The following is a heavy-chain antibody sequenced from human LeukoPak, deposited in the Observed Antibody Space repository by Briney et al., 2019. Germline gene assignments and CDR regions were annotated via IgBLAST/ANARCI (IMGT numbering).Heavy chain of an antibody. D-gene: IGHD6-13*01. CDR3: AKNKVISRGSSWPAFDY. CDR2: IYTSGST. J-gene: IGHJ4*02. Sequence: SETLSLTCTVSGGSISSYYWSWIRQPAGKGLEWIGRIYTSGSTNYNPSLKSRVTMSVDTSKNQFSLKLSSVTAADTAVYYCAKNKVISRGSSWPAFDYWGQGTLVTVSS. CDR1: GGSISSYY. V-gene: IGHV4-4*07.